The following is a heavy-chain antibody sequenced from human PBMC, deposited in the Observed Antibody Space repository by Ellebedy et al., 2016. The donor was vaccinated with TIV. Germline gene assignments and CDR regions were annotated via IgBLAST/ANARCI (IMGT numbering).Heavy chain of an antibody. J-gene: IGHJ4*02. CDR1: GFTFSNAW. CDR3: TTDRRWLLPLDY. Sequence: GGSLRLSXAASGFTFSNAWMSWVRQAPGKGLEWVGRIKSKTDGGTTDYAAPVKGRFTISRDDSKNTLYLQMNSLKTEDTAVYYCTTDRRWLLPLDYWGQGTLVTVSS. D-gene: IGHD3-22*01. V-gene: IGHV3-15*01. CDR2: IKSKTDGGTT.